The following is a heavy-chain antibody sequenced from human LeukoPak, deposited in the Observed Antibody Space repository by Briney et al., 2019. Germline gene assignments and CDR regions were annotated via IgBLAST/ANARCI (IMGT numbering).Heavy chain of an antibody. D-gene: IGHD3-3*01. Sequence: GGSLRLSCVASGFTFTSYWMSWVRQAPGKGLEWVANIKQDGSERYYVDSVKGRFTISRDNSKNTLYLQMNSLRAEDTAVYYCARDGILEYGPPRTWYFDLWGRGTLVTVSS. J-gene: IGHJ2*01. CDR1: GFTFTSYW. V-gene: IGHV3-7*01. CDR2: IKQDGSER. CDR3: ARDGILEYGPPRTWYFDL.